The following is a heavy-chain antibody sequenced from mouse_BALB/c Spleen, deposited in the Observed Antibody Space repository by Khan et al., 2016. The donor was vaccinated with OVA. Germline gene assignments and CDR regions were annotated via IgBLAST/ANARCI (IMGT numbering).Heavy chain of an antibody. CDR3: ARSLGLYAMDY. CDR2: ISSGSSTI. CDR1: GFTLSSFG. J-gene: IGHJ4*01. V-gene: IGHV5-17*02. Sequence: EVELVESGGGLVQPGGSRKLSCAASGFTLSSFGMHWVRQAPEKGLEWVAYISSGSSTIYYADTVKGRFTISRDNPKTTLFLQMTSLRSEDTAMYYCARSLGLYAMDYWGQGTSVTVSS.